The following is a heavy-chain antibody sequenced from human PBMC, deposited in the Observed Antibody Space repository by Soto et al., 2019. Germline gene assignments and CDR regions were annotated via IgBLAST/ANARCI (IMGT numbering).Heavy chain of an antibody. D-gene: IGHD3-22*01. CDR3: ARVSNYYDSSGRSPHYYYGMDV. J-gene: IGHJ6*02. CDR2: IYYSGST. CDR1: GGSISSYY. Sequence: SETLSLTCTVSGGSISSYYWSWIRQPPGKGLEWIGYIYYSGSTNYNPSLKSRVTISVDTSKNQFSLKLSSVTAADTAVYYCARVSNYYDSSGRSPHYYYGMDVWGQGTTVTVSS. V-gene: IGHV4-59*01.